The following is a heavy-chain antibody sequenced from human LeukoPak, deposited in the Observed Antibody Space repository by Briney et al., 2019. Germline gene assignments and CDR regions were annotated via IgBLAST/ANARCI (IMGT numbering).Heavy chain of an antibody. J-gene: IGHJ3*02. Sequence: GGSLRLSCAASGFTFSSYWMSWVRQAPGKGLEWVSAISGSGGSTYYADSVKGRFTISRDNSKNTLYLQMNSLRAEDTAVYYCAKRLFYDFWSGYLDIWGQGTMVTVSS. V-gene: IGHV3-23*01. CDR2: ISGSGGST. CDR1: GFTFSSYW. CDR3: AKRLFYDFWSGYLDI. D-gene: IGHD3-3*01.